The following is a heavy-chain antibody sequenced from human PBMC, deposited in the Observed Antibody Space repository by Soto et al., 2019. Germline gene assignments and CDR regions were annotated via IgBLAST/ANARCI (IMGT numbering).Heavy chain of an antibody. J-gene: IGHJ6*02. D-gene: IGHD6-13*01. V-gene: IGHV1-69*13. CDR3: ARALWGIAAAGRGRYYYFYGMDV. Sequence: SGKVSCTASGGTFSSYAISWVRQAPGQGLEWMGGIIPIFGTANYAQKFQGRVTITADESTSTAYMELSSLRSEDTAVYYCARALWGIAAAGRGRYYYFYGMDVWGDVTTVTVSS. CDR1: GGTFSSYA. CDR2: IIPIFGTA.